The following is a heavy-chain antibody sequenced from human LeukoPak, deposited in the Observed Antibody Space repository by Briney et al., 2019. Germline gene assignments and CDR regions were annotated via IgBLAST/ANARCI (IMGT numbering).Heavy chain of an antibody. CDR1: GGSISSSNW. Sequence: SETLSLTCAVSGGSISSSNWWSWVRQPPGKGLEWIGEIYHSGSTNYNPSLKSRVTISVDTSKNQFSLKLSSVTAADTAVYYCARDSSSWYFIDYWGQGTLVTVSS. CDR3: ARDSSSWYFIDY. D-gene: IGHD6-13*01. V-gene: IGHV4-4*02. CDR2: IYHSGST. J-gene: IGHJ4*02.